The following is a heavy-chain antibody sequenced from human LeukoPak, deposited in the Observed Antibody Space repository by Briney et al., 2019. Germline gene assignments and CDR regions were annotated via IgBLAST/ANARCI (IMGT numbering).Heavy chain of an antibody. J-gene: IGHJ4*02. V-gene: IGHV1-46*01. Sequence: ASVKVSCKASGYTFTSYYMHWVRQAPGQGLEWMGIINPSGGSTSYAQKFQGRVTMTTDTSTSTAYMELGSLRSDDTAVYYCARVPALGGATFSDYWGQGTLVSVSS. D-gene: IGHD1-26*01. CDR1: GYTFTSYY. CDR3: ARVPALGGATFSDY. CDR2: INPSGGST.